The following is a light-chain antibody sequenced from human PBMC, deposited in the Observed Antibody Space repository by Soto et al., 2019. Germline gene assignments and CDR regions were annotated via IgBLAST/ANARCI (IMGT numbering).Light chain of an antibody. Sequence: DIVMTQSPDSLAMSLGERATINCKSSQSVLSSSNNKNYLTWYQQKPGQPPKLLIYWASTRESGVPDRFNGSGPGADFTLTISSMKAEDVAVYYCQQCYSSPRTFVGGTNVQIK. V-gene: IGKV4-1*01. CDR3: QQCYSSPRT. CDR1: QSVLSSSNNKNY. J-gene: IGKJ4*01. CDR2: WAS.